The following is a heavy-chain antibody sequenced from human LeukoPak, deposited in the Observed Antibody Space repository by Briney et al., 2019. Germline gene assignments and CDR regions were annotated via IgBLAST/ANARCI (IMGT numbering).Heavy chain of an antibody. CDR3: SRRAHHDAFDI. Sequence: GESLKISCKVSGHIFTGYWIGWVRHMPGKGLEWMTFIFPDDSETTYSPSFQGQVTISADKSISTAYLQWTSLKASDTAIYYCSRRAHHDAFDIWGQGTMVTVSS. V-gene: IGHV5-51*01. J-gene: IGHJ3*02. CDR2: IFPDDSET. CDR1: GHIFTGYW.